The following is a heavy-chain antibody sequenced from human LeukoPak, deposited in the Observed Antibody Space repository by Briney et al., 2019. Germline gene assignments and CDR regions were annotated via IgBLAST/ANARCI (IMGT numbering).Heavy chain of an antibody. J-gene: IGHJ3*02. CDR2: INLDGNGR. Sequence: AGGSLRLSCAASGFFFSNYWMSWVRQAQGKWLEWVANINLDGNGRFYVDSVKGRFTISRDNNKKSLYLQLNSLRAEDTAVYYCARDTDDFQGLDIWGQGTRVTVSS. V-gene: IGHV3-7*01. CDR1: GFFFSNYW. CDR3: ARDTDDFQGLDI. D-gene: IGHD3-3*01.